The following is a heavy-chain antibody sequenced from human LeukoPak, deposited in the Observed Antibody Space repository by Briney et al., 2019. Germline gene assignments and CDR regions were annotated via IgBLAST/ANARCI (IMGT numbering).Heavy chain of an antibody. CDR1: GFTFNGYA. V-gene: IGHV3-48*02. CDR3: ARVAAGYSVNYFDY. D-gene: IGHD4-23*01. J-gene: IGHJ4*02. Sequence: PGGSLRLSCAASGFTFNGYAMNWVRQAPGKGLEWVSYISTGSSTTYYADSVKGRFTISRDNVENSLYLQMNSLRDEDTAVYYCARVAAGYSVNYFDYWGQGTLVTVSS. CDR2: ISTGSSTT.